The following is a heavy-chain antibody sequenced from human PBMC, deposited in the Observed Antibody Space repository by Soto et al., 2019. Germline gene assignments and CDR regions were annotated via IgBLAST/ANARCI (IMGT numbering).Heavy chain of an antibody. CDR3: SIAEVGPCGGETCYPELDY. D-gene: IGHD2-21*01. CDR2: ITYDATKK. J-gene: IGHJ4*02. CDR1: GFTFSSYP. Sequence: VQLVDSGGGVVQPGRSLRLSCTASGFTFSSYPMHWVRQAPGKGLEWVAVITYDATKKYYAESVKGRFTISRDNSMNTEFLQRHRVRAEDTAVYYCSIAEVGPCGGETCYPELDYWGQGRLVTVSS. V-gene: IGHV3-30-3*01.